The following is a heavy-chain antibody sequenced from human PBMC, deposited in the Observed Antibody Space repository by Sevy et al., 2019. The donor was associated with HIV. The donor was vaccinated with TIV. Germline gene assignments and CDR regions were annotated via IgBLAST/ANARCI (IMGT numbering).Heavy chain of an antibody. V-gene: IGHV4-38-2*01. CDR2: IYHSGTT. J-gene: IGHJ6*03. Sequence: SETLSLTCDVSGFSISNNFYWGWSRQTPGKGLEWIGSIYHSGTTYYSPSLNSRVTISVDMSNNQFALRLTSVTAADTAVYYCARARRPETNYFCMDVWGKGTTVTVSS. D-gene: IGHD3-3*01. CDR1: GFSISNNFY. CDR3: ARARRPETNYFCMDV.